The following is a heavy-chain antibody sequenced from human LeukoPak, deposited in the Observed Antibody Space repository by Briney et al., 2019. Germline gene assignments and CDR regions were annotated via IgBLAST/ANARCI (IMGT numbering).Heavy chain of an antibody. CDR1: GGSISSYY. D-gene: IGHD3-22*01. V-gene: IGHV4-34*01. CDR3: ATFPYYYDSSDY. CDR2: INHSGST. J-gene: IGHJ4*02. Sequence: ASETLSLTCTVSGGSISSYYWSWIRQPAGKGLEWIGEINHSGSTNYNPSLKSRVTISVDTSKNQFSLKLSSVTAADTAGYYCATFPYYYDSSDYWGPGTQVTVSS.